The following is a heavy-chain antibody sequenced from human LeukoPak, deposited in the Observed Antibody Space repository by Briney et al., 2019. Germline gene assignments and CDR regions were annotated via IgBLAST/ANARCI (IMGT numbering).Heavy chain of an antibody. J-gene: IGHJ4*02. V-gene: IGHV5-51*01. CDR2: IYPGDSDT. CDR3: ARPHFDSSGFEFDY. Sequence: GESLKISCKGSGYSFTNFWIGWVRQMPGKGLEWMGIIYPGDSDTRYSPSFQGQVTFSADKSISTAYLQWSSLKASDTAMYYCARPHFDSSGFEFDYWAREPWSPSPQ. D-gene: IGHD3-22*01. CDR1: GYSFTNFW.